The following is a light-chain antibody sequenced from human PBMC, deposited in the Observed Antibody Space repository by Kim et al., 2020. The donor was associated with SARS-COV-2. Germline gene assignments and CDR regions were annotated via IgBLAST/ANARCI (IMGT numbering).Light chain of an antibody. CDR3: QQYFDFPYT. Sequence: SASPGDKVTITCRLTQNIARYLAWFQQRPGKAPQLLIYAAYTLHTGAPSRLSGSGSGTDFTLTINPLQSEDSATYFCQQYFDFPYTFGQGTKLEI. CDR1: QNIARY. V-gene: IGKV1D-8*02. CDR2: AAY. J-gene: IGKJ2*01.